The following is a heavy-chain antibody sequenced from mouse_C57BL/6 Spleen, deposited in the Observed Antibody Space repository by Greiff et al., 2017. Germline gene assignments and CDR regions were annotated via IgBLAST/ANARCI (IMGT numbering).Heavy chain of an antibody. CDR3: VTDGSSWFAY. D-gene: IGHD2-3*01. CDR1: GFSFNTYA. J-gene: IGHJ3*01. Sequence: EVKLMESGGGLVQPKGSLKLSCAASGFSFNTYAMNWVRQAPGKGLEWVARIRSKSNNYATYYADSVKDRFTISRDDSESMLYLQMNNLKTEDTAMYYCVTDGSSWFAYWGQGTLVTVSA. CDR2: IRSKSNNYAT. V-gene: IGHV10-1*01.